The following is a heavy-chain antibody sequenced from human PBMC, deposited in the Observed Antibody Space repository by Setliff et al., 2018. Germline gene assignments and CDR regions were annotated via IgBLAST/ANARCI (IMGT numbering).Heavy chain of an antibody. CDR1: GGSISSYY. Sequence: SETLSLTCTVSGGSISSYYWSWIRQPPGKGLEWIGYIYYSGSTNYNPALQSRVIISVDTSKNQFSLKLSSVTAADTAVYYCARVGSYGGEYFHQWGQGTLVTVPQ. V-gene: IGHV4-59*01. CDR2: IYYSGST. D-gene: IGHD1-26*01. J-gene: IGHJ1*01. CDR3: ARVGSYGGEYFHQ.